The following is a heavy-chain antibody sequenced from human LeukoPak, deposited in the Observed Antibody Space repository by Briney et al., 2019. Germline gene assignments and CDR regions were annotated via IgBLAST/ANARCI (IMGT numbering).Heavy chain of an antibody. V-gene: IGHV3-30*03. D-gene: IGHD2-15*01. CDR2: ISYDGSNK. J-gene: IGHJ3*02. CDR1: GFTFSSYG. Sequence: GGSLRLSCAASGFTFSSYGMHWVRQAPGKGMEWVAVISYDGSNKYYADSVKGRFTISRDNAKNSLYLQMNSLRAEDTAVYYCARALGYCSGGSCYPDAFDIWGQGTMVTVSS. CDR3: ARALGYCSGGSCYPDAFDI.